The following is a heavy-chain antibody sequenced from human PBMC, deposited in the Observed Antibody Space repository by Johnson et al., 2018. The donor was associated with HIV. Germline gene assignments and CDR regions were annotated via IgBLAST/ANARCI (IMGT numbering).Heavy chain of an antibody. CDR2: IYSGGTT. D-gene: IGHD2-8*02. J-gene: IGHJ3*02. CDR3: AKAGYCTGGVCYHLDAFDI. V-gene: IGHV3-66*01. CDR1: GFTVSSNY. Sequence: VQLVESGGGVVQPGRSLRLSCAAYGFTVSSNYMTWVRQAPGKRLEWVSVIYSGGTTYNADSVKGRFTISRDNAKNSLYLQMNSLRAEDTALYYCAKAGYCTGGVCYHLDAFDIWGQGTMVTVSS.